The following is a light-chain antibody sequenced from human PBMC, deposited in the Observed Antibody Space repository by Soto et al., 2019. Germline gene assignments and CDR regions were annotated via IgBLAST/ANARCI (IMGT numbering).Light chain of an antibody. V-gene: IGLV1-40*01. Sequence: QAVVTQPPSVSGAPGQRVTISCSGSRSNIGADFDVHLYQQIPGTAPKLLIYANTNRPSGVPDRFSASKSGTSASLAITGLQAEDETDYYCLAYDSRLSGYVFGTGTKLTVL. J-gene: IGLJ1*01. CDR2: ANT. CDR3: LAYDSRLSGYV. CDR1: RSNIGADFD.